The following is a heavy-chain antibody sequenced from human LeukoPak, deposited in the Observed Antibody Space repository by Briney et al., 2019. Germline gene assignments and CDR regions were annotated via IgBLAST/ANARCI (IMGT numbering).Heavy chain of an antibody. Sequence: GGSLRLSCTASGFTFGDYAMSWVRQAPGKGLEWVGFIRSKAYGGTTEYAASVKGRFTISRDDSKSIAYLQMNSLKTEDTAVYYCTRDHDADCGGDCYKKAFDYWGQGTLVTVSS. J-gene: IGHJ4*02. CDR1: GFTFGDYA. CDR3: TRDHDADCGGDCYKKAFDY. D-gene: IGHD2-21*02. V-gene: IGHV3-49*04. CDR2: IRSKAYGGTT.